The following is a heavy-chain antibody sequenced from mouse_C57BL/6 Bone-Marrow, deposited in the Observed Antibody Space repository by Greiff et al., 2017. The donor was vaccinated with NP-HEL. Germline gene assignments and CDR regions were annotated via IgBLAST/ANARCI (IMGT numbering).Heavy chain of an antibody. CDR1: GFTFSSYG. Sequence: EVHLVESGGDLVKPGGSLKLSCAASGFTFSSYGMSWVRQTPYKRLEWVATISSGGSYTYYPDSVQGRFTISRDNAKNTLYLQRSSLKSEDTAMYYCARNYDGYPAWFAYWGQGTLVTVSA. CDR2: ISSGGSYT. V-gene: IGHV5-6*01. CDR3: ARNYDGYPAWFAY. J-gene: IGHJ3*01. D-gene: IGHD2-3*01.